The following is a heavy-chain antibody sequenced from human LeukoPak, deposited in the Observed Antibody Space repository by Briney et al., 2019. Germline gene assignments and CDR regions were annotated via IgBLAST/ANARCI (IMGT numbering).Heavy chain of an antibody. CDR3: ARDSYYGAHYSFFEH. Sequence: PVASVKVSCKTSAYTFTNFRIHWVRQAPGQGFEWMGWIGPSNNYTEYEQKLQGRLTLTTDTSTTTAHMELRSLTFDDTAIYYCARDSYYGAHYSFFEHWGQGTLVTVSS. CDR2: IGPSNNYT. J-gene: IGHJ4*02. V-gene: IGHV1-18*01. CDR1: AYTFTNFR. D-gene: IGHD4/OR15-4a*01.